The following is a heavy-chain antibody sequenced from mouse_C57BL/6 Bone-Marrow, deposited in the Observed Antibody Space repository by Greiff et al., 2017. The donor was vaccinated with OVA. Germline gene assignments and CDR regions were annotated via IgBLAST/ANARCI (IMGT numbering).Heavy chain of an antibody. CDR3: ARNWGNWFAY. J-gene: IGHJ3*01. Sequence: VQLQQSGPGLVQPSQSLSITCTVSGFSLTSYGVHWVRQSPGKGLEWLGVIWSGGSTDYNAAFISRLSISKDNPKSQVFFKMNSLQADDTAIYYCARNWGNWFAYWGQGTLVTVSA. CDR2: IWSGGST. D-gene: IGHD2-1*01. CDR1: GFSLTSYG. V-gene: IGHV2-2*01.